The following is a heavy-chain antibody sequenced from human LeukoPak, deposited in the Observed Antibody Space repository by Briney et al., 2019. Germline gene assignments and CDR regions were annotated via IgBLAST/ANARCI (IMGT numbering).Heavy chain of an antibody. D-gene: IGHD6-19*01. CDR3: ARVLGGGTGWYNYFDN. J-gene: IGHJ4*02. CDR2: INHRGST. Sequence: PSETLSLTCAVYGGSFSGYYWSWIRQPPGKGLEWIGEINHRGSTSYNPSLKSRVTMSVDTSKNHFSLQLHAVTAADTAVYYCARVLGGGTGWYNYFDNWGQGSLVTVSS. V-gene: IGHV4-34*01. CDR1: GGSFSGYY.